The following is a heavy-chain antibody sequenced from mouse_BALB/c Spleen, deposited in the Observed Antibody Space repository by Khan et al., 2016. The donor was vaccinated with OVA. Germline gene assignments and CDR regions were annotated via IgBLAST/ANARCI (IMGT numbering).Heavy chain of an antibody. V-gene: IGHV1-20*02. Sequence: VQLKQSGPELVKPGASVKISCKASGYSFTGYFMNWVMQSHGKSLEWIGRINPHIGETFYNPKFKGKATLTADEFSSTAHMELRSLASEDSAVYYCARIYGSDFDYWGQGTTLTVSS. CDR3: ARIYGSDFDY. CDR1: GYSFTGYF. D-gene: IGHD1-1*01. CDR2: INPHIGET. J-gene: IGHJ2*01.